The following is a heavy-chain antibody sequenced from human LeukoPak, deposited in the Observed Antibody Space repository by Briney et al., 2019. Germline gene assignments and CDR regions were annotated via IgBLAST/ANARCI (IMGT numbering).Heavy chain of an antibody. CDR3: TKDIVVVVAATRWFDP. CDR1: GYTFSSYV. V-gene: IGHV3-23*01. D-gene: IGHD2-15*01. Sequence: PGGSLRLSCAASGYTFSSYVMTWVRQAPGKGLEWVSAISGSGGSTYYADSVKGRFTNSRDNSKNTLYLQMNSLRAEDTAIYYCTKDIVVVVAATRWFDPWGQGTLVTVSS. J-gene: IGHJ5*02. CDR2: ISGSGGST.